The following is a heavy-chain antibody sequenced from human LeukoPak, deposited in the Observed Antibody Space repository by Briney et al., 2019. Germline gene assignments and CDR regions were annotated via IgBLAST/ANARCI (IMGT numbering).Heavy chain of an antibody. J-gene: IGHJ6*02. D-gene: IGHD3-3*01. CDR3: ARDIPHYDFWSGYPKENYYYYGMGV. CDR2: INPSGGST. Sequence: ASVKVSCKASGYTFTSYYMHWVRQAPGQGLEWMGIINPSGGSTSYAQKFQGRVTMTRDTSTSTVYMELSSLRSEDTAVYYCARDIPHYDFWSGYPKENYYYYGMGVWGQGTTVTVSS. CDR1: GYTFTSYY. V-gene: IGHV1-46*01.